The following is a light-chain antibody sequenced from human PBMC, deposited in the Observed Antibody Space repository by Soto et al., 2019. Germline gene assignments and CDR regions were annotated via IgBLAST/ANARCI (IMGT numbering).Light chain of an antibody. CDR1: QTMTNY. J-gene: IGKJ1*01. V-gene: IGKV1-39*01. CDR2: LVS. CDR3: QQTHIFPWT. Sequence: IQMTQSPSSLSASVGDRVTITCRTSQTMTNYLNWYQHKPGEAPKLLIYLVSNLQSGVPSRFSGSGSGTDFNLNIRSLQPEYFATYYCQQTHIFPWTFGQGTTVDI.